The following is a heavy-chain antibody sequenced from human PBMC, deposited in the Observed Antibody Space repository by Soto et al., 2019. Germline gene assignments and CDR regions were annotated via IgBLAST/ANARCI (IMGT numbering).Heavy chain of an antibody. V-gene: IGHV2-5*02. CDR3: ARRRDYDFSTDY. J-gene: IGHJ4*02. CDR1: GFSLSTSEVS. D-gene: IGHD3-3*01. Sequence: QITLKESGPTLVKPTQTLTLTCTFSGFSLSTSEVSVAWIRQPPGKALEWLALIYWDDDKRYSPSLKSRLTITKDTSKNQVVLTMTNMDPVDTATYYCARRRDYDFSTDYWGQGTLVTVSS. CDR2: IYWDDDK.